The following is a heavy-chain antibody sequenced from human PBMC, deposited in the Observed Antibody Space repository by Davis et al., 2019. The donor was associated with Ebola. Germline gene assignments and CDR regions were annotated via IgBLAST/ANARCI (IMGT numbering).Heavy chain of an antibody. J-gene: IGHJ6*02. Sequence: GGSLRLSCAASGFNFRSYGMHWVRQAPGKGLEWVAVISYDGSNKYYADSVKGRFTISRDNSKNTLYLQMNSLRAEDTAVYYCAKDRGYYGDLLYYYYYGMDVWGQGTTVTVSS. CDR1: GFNFRSYG. D-gene: IGHD4-17*01. V-gene: IGHV3-30*18. CDR2: ISYDGSNK. CDR3: AKDRGYYGDLLYYYYYGMDV.